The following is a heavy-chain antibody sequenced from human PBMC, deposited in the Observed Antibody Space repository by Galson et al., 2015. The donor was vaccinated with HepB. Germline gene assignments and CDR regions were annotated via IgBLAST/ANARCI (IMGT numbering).Heavy chain of an antibody. CDR3: TTGFHCSSTSCYDY. J-gene: IGHJ4*02. CDR2: IKGETDGGAT. Sequence: SLRLSCAASGFTFRNAWMSWVRQAPGKGLEWVGRIKGETDGGATDYAAPVKGRFTISRDASKNTLYLQMNSLKTEDTAVYFCTTGFHCSSTSCYDYWGQGTLVTVSS. V-gene: IGHV3-15*01. D-gene: IGHD2-2*01. CDR1: GFTFRNAW.